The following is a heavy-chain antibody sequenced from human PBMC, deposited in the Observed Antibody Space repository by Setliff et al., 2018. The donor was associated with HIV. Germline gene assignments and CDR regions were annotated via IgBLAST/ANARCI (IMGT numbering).Heavy chain of an antibody. J-gene: IGHJ3*02. CDR3: ARDNTAFDI. D-gene: IGHD2-2*02. CDR1: GYTLSNYY. V-gene: IGHV1-46*01. CDR2: INPSDGTK. Sequence: GASVKVSCKASGYTLSNYYIHWVRQAPGQGLDWMGIINPSDGTKIYAQNFQGRVTMTRDTSTSTVYMELNSLTSEDTAVYYCARDNTAFDIWGQGTMVTVSS.